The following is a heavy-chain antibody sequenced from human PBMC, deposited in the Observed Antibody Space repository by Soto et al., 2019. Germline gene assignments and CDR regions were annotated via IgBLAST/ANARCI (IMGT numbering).Heavy chain of an antibody. CDR2: IWYDGSNK. CDR1: GFTVSSYG. J-gene: IGHJ4*02. D-gene: IGHD6-13*01. Sequence: GGSLRLSCAASGFTVSSYGMHWVRQAPGKGLEWVAVIWYDGSNKYYADSVKGRFTISRDNSKNTLYLQMNSPRAEDTAVYYCARDSGYSSSWSDYWGQGTLVTVSS. CDR3: ARDSGYSSSWSDY. V-gene: IGHV3-33*08.